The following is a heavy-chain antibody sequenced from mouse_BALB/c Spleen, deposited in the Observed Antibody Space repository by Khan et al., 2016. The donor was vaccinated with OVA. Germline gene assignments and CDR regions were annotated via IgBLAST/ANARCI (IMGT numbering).Heavy chain of an antibody. CDR2: IDPSDSYT. CDR1: DYTFTSYW. CDR3: ARLLRLHYDY. J-gene: IGHJ2*01. D-gene: IGHD1-2*01. Sequence: VQLQQPGAELVKPGASVKLSCKASDYTFTSYWMHWVKQRPGQGLEWIGEIDPSDSYTNYNQKFKGKATLTVDKSSSTAYMQLSSLTSEDSAVYYCARLLRLHYDYWGQGTTLTVSS. V-gene: IGHV1-69*02.